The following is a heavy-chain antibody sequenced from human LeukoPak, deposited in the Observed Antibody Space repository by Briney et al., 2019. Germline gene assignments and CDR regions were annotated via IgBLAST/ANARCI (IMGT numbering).Heavy chain of an antibody. Sequence: GSVKVSCKASGYTFTSYDINWVRQATGQGLEWMGWMNPNSGNTGYAQKFQGRVTMTRNTSISTAYMELSSLRSEDTAVYYCARGRRDRMTTVTNYYYYMDVWGKGTTVTVSS. J-gene: IGHJ6*03. CDR3: ARGRRDRMTTVTNYYYYMDV. D-gene: IGHD4-11*01. V-gene: IGHV1-8*01. CDR2: MNPNSGNT. CDR1: GYTFTSYD.